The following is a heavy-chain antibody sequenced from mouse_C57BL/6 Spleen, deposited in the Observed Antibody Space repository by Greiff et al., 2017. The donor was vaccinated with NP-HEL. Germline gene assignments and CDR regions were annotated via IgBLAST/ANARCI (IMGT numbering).Heavy chain of an antibody. Sequence: QVQLQQPGAELVKPGASVKLSCKASGYTFTSYWMHWVKQRPGQGLEWIGMIHPNSGSTNYNEKFKSKATLTVDKSSSTAYMQLSSLTSEDSAVYYCARTEEELRYPGDWGQGTTLTVSS. J-gene: IGHJ2*01. CDR3: ARTEEELRYPGD. CDR1: GYTFTSYW. CDR2: IHPNSGST. V-gene: IGHV1-64*01.